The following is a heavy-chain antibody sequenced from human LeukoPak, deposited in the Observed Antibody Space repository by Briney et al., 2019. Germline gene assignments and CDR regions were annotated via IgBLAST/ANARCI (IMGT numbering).Heavy chain of an antibody. CDR1: GFTVGSNY. V-gene: IGHV3-53*01. CDR3: ARGIATPGTHPYYFDY. J-gene: IGHJ4*02. Sequence: PGGSLRLSCAASGFTVGSNYMSWVRQAPGKGLEWVSVIYSDGRTYYADSVKGRFTISRDNSKNTLYLQMNSLRAEDTAVYYCARGIATPGTHPYYFDYWGQGTLVTVSS. CDR2: IYSDGRT. D-gene: IGHD6-13*01.